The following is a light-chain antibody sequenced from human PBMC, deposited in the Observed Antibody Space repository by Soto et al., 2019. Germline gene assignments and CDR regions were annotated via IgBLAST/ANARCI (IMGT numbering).Light chain of an antibody. CDR2: GAS. CDR3: QQYVSSRFI. V-gene: IGKV3-20*01. J-gene: IGKJ4*01. Sequence: EIVLTQSPGTLSLSPGDRATLSCTASQTVSSTDLAWYQQRAGQAPSLLIFGASSRATGIPDRFSVSGSWTDFNFTISRLVPEDVAVDYYQQYVSSRFIFGGGTKVDIK. CDR1: QTVSSTD.